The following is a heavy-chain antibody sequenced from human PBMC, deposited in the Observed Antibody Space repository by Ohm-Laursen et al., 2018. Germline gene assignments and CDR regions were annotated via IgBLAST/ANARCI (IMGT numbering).Heavy chain of an antibody. V-gene: IGHV3-30*18. J-gene: IGHJ4*02. CDR1: GFTFNNFG. D-gene: IGHD2-15*01. CDR2: VSYDERYK. CDR3: AKDVGVAFAYDS. Sequence: LRLSCSASGFTFNNFGMHWVRQAPGKGLEWVAVVSYDERYKNYVDSVKGRFTVSRDNSKDTLYLQMNSLRNEDTAIYYCAKDVGVAFAYDSWGQGTLVTVSS.